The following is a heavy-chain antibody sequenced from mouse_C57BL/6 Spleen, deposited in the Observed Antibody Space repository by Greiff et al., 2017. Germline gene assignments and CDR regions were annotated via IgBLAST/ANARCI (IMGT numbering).Heavy chain of an antibody. CDR3: ARGGYYSNYVVDY. J-gene: IGHJ4*01. CDR1: GYTFTSYW. V-gene: IGHV1-64*01. CDR2: IHPNSGST. D-gene: IGHD2-5*01. Sequence: QVQLQQPGAELVKPGASVKLSCKASGYTFTSYWMHWVKQRPGQGLEWIGMIHPNSGSTNYNEKFKSKATLTVDKSSSTAYMQLSSLTSEDSAVYYCARGGYYSNYVVDYWGQGTSVTVSS.